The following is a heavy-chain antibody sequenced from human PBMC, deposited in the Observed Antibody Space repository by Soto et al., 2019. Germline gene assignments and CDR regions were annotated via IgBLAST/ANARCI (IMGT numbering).Heavy chain of an antibody. J-gene: IGHJ4*02. D-gene: IGHD2-15*01. CDR2: IGATGINS. CDR3: AKRAVVGAARYFDY. V-gene: IGHV3-23*01. Sequence: EVQLLESGGGLVQPGGSLTLSCAASGFTFSGYAMSWLRQAPGKGLEWVSTIGATGINSSYPDSVTSRFTISSDNSKNTVDLQMNSLRAEDTALYYCAKRAVVGAARYFDYWVLGTLVTVAS. CDR1: GFTFSGYA.